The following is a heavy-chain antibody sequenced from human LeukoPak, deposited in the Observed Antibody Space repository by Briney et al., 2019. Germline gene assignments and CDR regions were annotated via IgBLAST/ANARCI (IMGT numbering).Heavy chain of an antibody. V-gene: IGHV3-30*02. CDR3: ARERWLQSPYAFDI. D-gene: IGHD5-24*01. CDR2: IRYDGSNK. CDR1: GFTFSSYG. J-gene: IGHJ3*02. Sequence: SCKASGFTFSSYGMHWVRQAPGKGLEWVAFIRYDGSNKYYADSVKGRFTISRDNSKNTLYLQMNSLRAEDTAVYYCARERWLQSPYAFDIWGQGTMVTVSS.